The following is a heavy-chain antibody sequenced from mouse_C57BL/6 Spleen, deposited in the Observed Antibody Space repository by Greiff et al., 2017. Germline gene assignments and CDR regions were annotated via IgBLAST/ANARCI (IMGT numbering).Heavy chain of an antibody. D-gene: IGHD2-1*01. V-gene: IGHV1-52*01. Sequence: QVQLQQPGAELVRPGSSVKLSCKASGYTFTSYWMHWVKQRPIQGLEWIGNIDPSDSETHYNQKFKDKATLTVDKSSSTAYMHLSSLTSEDSAVYYCARGGNRAWFAYWGQGTLVTVSA. CDR1: GYTFTSYW. CDR3: ARGGNRAWFAY. J-gene: IGHJ3*01. CDR2: IDPSDSET.